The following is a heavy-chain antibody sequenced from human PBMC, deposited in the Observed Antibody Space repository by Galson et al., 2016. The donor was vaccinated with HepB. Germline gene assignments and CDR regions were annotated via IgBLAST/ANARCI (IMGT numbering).Heavy chain of an antibody. J-gene: IGHJ5*02. V-gene: IGHV1-46*01. CDR2: ISPSGGST. Sequence: SVKVSCKASGYTFTSYYIHWVRQAPGQGLEWMGIISPSGGSTSYAQKFQGRVTLTRDTSTSTVYMELSSLRSEDTAVYYCARGVTGTTWDQNWFDPWGQGTLLTVSS. CDR3: ARGVTGTTWDQNWFDP. D-gene: IGHD1-1*01. CDR1: GYTFTSYY.